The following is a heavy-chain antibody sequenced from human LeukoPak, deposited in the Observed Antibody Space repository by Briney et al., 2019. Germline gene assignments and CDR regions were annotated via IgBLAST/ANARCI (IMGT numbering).Heavy chain of an antibody. J-gene: IGHJ4*02. D-gene: IGHD4-17*01. CDR1: GGSFSGYY. Sequence: PSETLSLTCAVYGGSFSGYYWSWIRQPPGKGLEWIGEINHSGSTNYNPSLKSRVTISVDTSKNQFSLKLSSVTAADTAVYYCASLGYGDYVGVDYWGQGTLVTVSS. V-gene: IGHV4-34*01. CDR3: ASLGYGDYVGVDY. CDR2: INHSGST.